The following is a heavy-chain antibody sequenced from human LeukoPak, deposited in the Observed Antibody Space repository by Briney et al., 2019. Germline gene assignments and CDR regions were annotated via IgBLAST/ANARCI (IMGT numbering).Heavy chain of an antibody. CDR2: IYYSGST. J-gene: IGHJ5*02. D-gene: IGHD3-22*01. V-gene: IGHV4-39*07. Sequence: SETLSLTCTVSGGSISSSSYYWGWIRQPPGKGLEWIGSIYYSGSTYYNPSLKSRVTISVDTSKNQFSLKLSSVTAADTAVYYCARDRTRYYYDSSGYSDRIKNYNWFDPWGQGTLVTVSS. CDR3: ARDRTRYYYDSSGYSDRIKNYNWFDP. CDR1: GGSISSSSYY.